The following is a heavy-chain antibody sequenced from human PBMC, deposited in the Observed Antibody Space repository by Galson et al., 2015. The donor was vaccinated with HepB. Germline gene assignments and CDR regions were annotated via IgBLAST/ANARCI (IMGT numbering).Heavy chain of an antibody. Sequence: SLRLSCAASGFAFSSYTMLWVRQAPGGGLEWAALISSSGRREYYADSVRGRFTISRDDSRNTLFLQINSLRRDDTAVYHCARALRRNTWSHIYYYGLDIWGPGTTVTVS. CDR1: GFAFSSYT. V-gene: IGHV3-30*04. CDR2: ISSSGRRE. CDR3: ARALRRNTWSHIYYYGLDI. J-gene: IGHJ6*02. D-gene: IGHD6-13*01.